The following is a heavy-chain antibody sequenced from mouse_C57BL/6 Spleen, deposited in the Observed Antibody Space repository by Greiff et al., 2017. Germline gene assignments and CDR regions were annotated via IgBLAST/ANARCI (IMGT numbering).Heavy chain of an antibody. CDR2: IYPGDGDT. CDR3: ARWGSRYAMDY. Sequence: LVESGAELVKPGASVKISCKASGYAFSSYWMNWVKQRPGKGLEWIGQIYPGDGDTNYNGKFKGKATLTADKSSSTAYMQLSSLTSEDSAVYFCARWGSRYAMDYWGQGTSVTVSS. CDR1: GYAFSSYW. J-gene: IGHJ4*01. V-gene: IGHV1-80*01.